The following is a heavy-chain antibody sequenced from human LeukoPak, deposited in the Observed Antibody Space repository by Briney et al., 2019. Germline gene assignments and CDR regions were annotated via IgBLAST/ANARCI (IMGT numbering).Heavy chain of an antibody. V-gene: IGHV3-9*01. CDR1: GFTFDDYA. D-gene: IGHD6-19*01. CDR3: AKSSGWPLDAFDI. CDR2: ISWNSGSI. J-gene: IGHJ3*02. Sequence: GGSLRLSCAASGFTFDDYAMHWVRQAPGKGLEWVSGISWNSGSIGYADSVKGRFTISRDNAKNSLYLQMNSLRAEDTAVYYCAKSSGWPLDAFDIWGQGTMVTVSS.